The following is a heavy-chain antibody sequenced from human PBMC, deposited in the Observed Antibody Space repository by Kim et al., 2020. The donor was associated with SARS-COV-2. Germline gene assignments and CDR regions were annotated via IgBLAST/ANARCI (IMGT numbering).Heavy chain of an antibody. CDR3: AKDFVDRHDYGDYIGGWFDP. Sequence: GGSLRLSCAASGFTFSSYAMSWVRQAPGKGLEWVSAISGSGGSTYYADSVKGRFTISRDNSKNTLYLQMNSLRAEDTAVYYCAKDFVDRHDYGDYIGGWFDPWGQGTLVTVSS. J-gene: IGHJ5*02. V-gene: IGHV3-23*01. CDR1: GFTFSSYA. CDR2: ISGSGGST. D-gene: IGHD4-17*01.